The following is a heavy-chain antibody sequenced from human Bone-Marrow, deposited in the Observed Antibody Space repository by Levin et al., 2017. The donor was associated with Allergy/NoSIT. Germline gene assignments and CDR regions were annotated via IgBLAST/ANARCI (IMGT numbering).Heavy chain of an antibody. CDR3: ARRFRGFDY. J-gene: IGHJ4*02. CDR1: GFTFNSYF. D-gene: IGHD3-10*01. CDR2: ISSSSSYT. Sequence: GESLKISCAASGFTFNSYFMDWVRQAPGKGLEWVSSISSSSSYTYYADSVKGRFSISRDNAKSSLYLQMNSLRAEDTAVYYCARRFRGFDYWGQGTLVTVSS. V-gene: IGHV3-21*01.